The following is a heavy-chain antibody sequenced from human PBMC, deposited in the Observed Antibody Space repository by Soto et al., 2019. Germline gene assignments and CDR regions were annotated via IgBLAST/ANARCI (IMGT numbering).Heavy chain of an antibody. J-gene: IGHJ4*02. CDR3: ARDRLLEMTTVYYFDY. Sequence: QVQLVESGGGVVQPGRSLRLSCAASGFTFSSYGMHWVRQAPGKGLEWVAVIWYDGSNKYYADTVKGRFTISRDNSKNTLYLQMNSLRAEDTAVYYCARDRLLEMTTVYYFDYWGQGTLVTVSS. V-gene: IGHV3-33*01. CDR2: IWYDGSNK. CDR1: GFTFSSYG. D-gene: IGHD4-4*01.